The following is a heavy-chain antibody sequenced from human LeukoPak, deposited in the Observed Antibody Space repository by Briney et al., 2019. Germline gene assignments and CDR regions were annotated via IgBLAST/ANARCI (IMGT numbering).Heavy chain of an antibody. D-gene: IGHD1-26*01. CDR1: GLTFSSSW. J-gene: IGHJ4*02. Sequence: GGSLRLSCAVSGLTFSSSWMDWVRQAPGKGPEWVANIKQDGSEKNYVDSVKGRFTISRDNAKNLVHLQMNSLRAEDTAVYYCARDKIVGATNFDYWGQGTLVTVSS. CDR2: IKQDGSEK. V-gene: IGHV3-7*03. CDR3: ARDKIVGATNFDY.